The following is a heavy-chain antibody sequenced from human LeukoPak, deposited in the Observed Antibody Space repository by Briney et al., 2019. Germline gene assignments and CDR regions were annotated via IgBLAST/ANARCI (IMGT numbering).Heavy chain of an antibody. D-gene: IGHD3-22*01. V-gene: IGHV1-18*01. CDR1: GYTFTSYG. CDR3: ARDGSGYYYVFQLDY. CDR2: ISPYNDNT. J-gene: IGHJ4*02. Sequence: ASVKVSCKASGYTFTSYGISWVRQAPGQGLEWMGWISPYNDNTNYAQRLQGRVSMTTDTSTSTAYMELRSLRSDDTAIYYCARDGSGYYYVFQLDYWGQGTLVTVSS.